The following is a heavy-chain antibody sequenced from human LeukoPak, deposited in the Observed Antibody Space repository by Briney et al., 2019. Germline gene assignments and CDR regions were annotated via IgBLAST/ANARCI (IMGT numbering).Heavy chain of an antibody. D-gene: IGHD5-12*01. CDR1: GGSISSSSYY. CDR2: IYYSGST. Sequence: PSATLSLTCTVSGGSISSSSYYWGWIRQPPGNGLEWIGSIYYSGSTYYNPSLKSRVTISVDTSKNQFSLKLSSVTAADTAVYYCARDGYSGYEGQPSYFDYWGQGTLVTVSS. J-gene: IGHJ4*02. V-gene: IGHV4-39*07. CDR3: ARDGYSGYEGQPSYFDY.